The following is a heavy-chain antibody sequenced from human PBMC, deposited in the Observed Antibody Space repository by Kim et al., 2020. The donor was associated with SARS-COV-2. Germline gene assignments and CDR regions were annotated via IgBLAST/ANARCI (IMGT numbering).Heavy chain of an antibody. CDR2: IDRTSRYI. V-gene: IGHV3-21*01. J-gene: IGHJ4*02. Sequence: GGSLRLSCAASEFTFSSYSMKWVRQAPGKGLEWVSSIDRTSRYIYYADSVKGRFTISRDNTKNSLYLQMNSLRAEDTAFYYCASETRDWGQGTLVTVSS. CDR3: ASETRD. CDR1: EFTFSSYS.